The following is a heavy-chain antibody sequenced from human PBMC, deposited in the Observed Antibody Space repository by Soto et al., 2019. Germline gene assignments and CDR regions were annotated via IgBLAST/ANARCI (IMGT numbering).Heavy chain of an antibody. CDR1: GFTFSTYA. V-gene: IGHV3-30-3*01. Sequence: QVQLVESGGGVVQPGRSLRLSCAASGFTFSTYAMEWVRQAPGKGLDWVALISYDGNNKYYADSVRGRFTISRDNSKNTLYLQMHTLRPEDTALYFCARPVEPFYYYGMDVWGQGTTVTVS. CDR3: ARPVEPFYYYGMDV. CDR2: ISYDGNNK. J-gene: IGHJ6*02.